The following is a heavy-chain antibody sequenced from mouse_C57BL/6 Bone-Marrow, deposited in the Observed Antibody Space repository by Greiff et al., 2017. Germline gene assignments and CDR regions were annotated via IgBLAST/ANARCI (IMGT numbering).Heavy chain of an antibody. CDR1: GFTFSDYG. J-gene: IGHJ4*01. CDR3: ARKGLRRYAMDY. CDR2: ISSGSSTI. D-gene: IGHD2-4*01. Sequence: EVQLVESGGGLVKPGASLKLSCAASGFTFSDYGMHWVRQAPEQGLEWVAYISSGSSTIYYADTVKGRFTISRDNAKNTPFLQMTSLKSEDTAMNYCARKGLRRYAMDYWGQGTSVTVSS. V-gene: IGHV5-17*01.